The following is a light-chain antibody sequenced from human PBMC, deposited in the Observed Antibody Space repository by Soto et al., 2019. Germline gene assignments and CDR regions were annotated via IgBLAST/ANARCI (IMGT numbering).Light chain of an antibody. J-gene: IGLJ3*02. CDR2: LDSSGSY. V-gene: IGLV4-60*02. CDR1: SGHSSNI. Sequence: QPVLTQSSSASSSLRSSVKLTCTLSSGHSSNIIAWHQQQPGKAPRFLMRLDSSGSYNEGSGATDRFSGSSSGADRYLTIYHLQFEDEADFYCETWESNSRVFVGGTKLPVL. CDR3: ETWESNSRV.